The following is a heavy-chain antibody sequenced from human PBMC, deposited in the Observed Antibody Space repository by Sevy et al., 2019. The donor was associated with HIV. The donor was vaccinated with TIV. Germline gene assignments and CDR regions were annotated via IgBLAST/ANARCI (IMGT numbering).Heavy chain of an antibody. CDR3: ARGAAAGTFDY. V-gene: IGHV3-74*01. D-gene: IGHD6-13*01. J-gene: IGHJ4*02. CDR2: VNSDGSST. CDR1: GFTFSSYW. Sequence: GGSLRLSCAASGFTFSSYWMHWVRQAPGKGLVWVSRVNSDGSSTSYADSVKGRFTISRDNAKNTLYLQMNSLRAEDTAVNYCARGAAAGTFDYWGQGTLVTVSS.